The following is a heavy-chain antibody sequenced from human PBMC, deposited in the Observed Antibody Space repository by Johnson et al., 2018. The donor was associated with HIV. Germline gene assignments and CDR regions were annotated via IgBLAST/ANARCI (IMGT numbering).Heavy chain of an antibody. J-gene: IGHJ3*02. CDR3: AKIIGYSSGLEI. Sequence: QVQLVESGGGLVKPGGSLRLSCVASGFTFSDYYMTWIRQAPGKGLEWVAFIRYDGSNKYYADSVKGRFTISRDNSKNTLYLQMNSLRAEDTAVYYCAKIIGYSSGLEIWGQGTMVTVSS. CDR1: GFTFSDYY. CDR2: IRYDGSNK. V-gene: IGHV3-30*02. D-gene: IGHD6-19*01.